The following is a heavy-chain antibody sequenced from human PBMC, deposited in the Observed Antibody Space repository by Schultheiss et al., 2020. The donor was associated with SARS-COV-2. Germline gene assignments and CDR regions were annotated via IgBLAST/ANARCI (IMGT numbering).Heavy chain of an antibody. D-gene: IGHD6-19*01. J-gene: IGHJ4*02. V-gene: IGHV3-48*01. Sequence: GGSLRLSCAASGFTVSSNYMSWVRQAPGKGLEWVSYISSSSSTIYYADSVKGRFTISRDNSKNTLYLQMNSLRAEDTAVYYCAKDMKQWLVLENWGQGTLVTVSS. CDR3: AKDMKQWLVLEN. CDR1: GFTVSSNY. CDR2: ISSSSSTI.